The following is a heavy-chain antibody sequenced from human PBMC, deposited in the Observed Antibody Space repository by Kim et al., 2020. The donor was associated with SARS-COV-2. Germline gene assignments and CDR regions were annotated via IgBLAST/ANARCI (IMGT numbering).Heavy chain of an antibody. CDR3: AKNKGWEAVAEGSALLDY. CDR1: GFTFSSYG. CDR2: ISYDGSNK. D-gene: IGHD6-19*01. Sequence: GGSLRLSCAASGFTFSSYGMHWVRQAPGKGLEWVAVISYDGSNKYYADSVKGRFTISRDNSKNTLYLQMNSLRAEDTAVYYCAKNKGWEAVAEGSALLDYWGQGTLVTVSS. V-gene: IGHV3-30*18. J-gene: IGHJ4*02.